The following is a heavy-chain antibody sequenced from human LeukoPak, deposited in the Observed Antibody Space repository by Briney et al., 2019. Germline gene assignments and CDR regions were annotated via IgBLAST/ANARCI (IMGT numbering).Heavy chain of an antibody. J-gene: IGHJ4*02. CDR3: ARGVPEGGIDY. D-gene: IGHD3-16*01. CDR2: INHSGST. CDR1: GGSFSGYY. V-gene: IGHV4-34*01. Sequence: PSETLSLACAVYGGSFSGYYWSWIRQPPGKGLEWIGEINHSGSTNYNPSLKSRVTISVDTSKNQFSLKLSSVTAADTAVYYCARGVPEGGIDYWGQGTLVTVSS.